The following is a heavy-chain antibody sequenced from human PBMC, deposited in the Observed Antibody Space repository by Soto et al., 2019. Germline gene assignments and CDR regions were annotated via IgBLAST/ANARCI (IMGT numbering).Heavy chain of an antibody. Sequence: EVQLVESGGGLVQPGGSLRLSCVASGFSISNFWIHWDRQAPGKGLVWVSRINSDESTTDYADSVKGRFTNSRDNAKNTLNRQRNSLRADDTAVYHCARGFRWGMDVWGQGTTVTVSS. CDR3: ARGFRWGMDV. CDR2: INSDESTT. D-gene: IGHD3-16*01. CDR1: GFSISNFW. J-gene: IGHJ6*02. V-gene: IGHV3-74*01.